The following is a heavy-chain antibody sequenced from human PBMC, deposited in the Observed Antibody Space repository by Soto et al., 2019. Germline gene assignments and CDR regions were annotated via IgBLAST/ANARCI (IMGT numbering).Heavy chain of an antibody. CDR1: GYTFSSYS. J-gene: IGHJ4*02. V-gene: IGHV1-18*04. CDR2: ISVDNGNT. D-gene: IGHD3-16*01. Sequence: GASVKVSCKTSGYTFSSYSIAWVRQAPEQGLEWMGWISVDNGNTKYAQRLQGRATMTTVTSTSTAYMELRGLTSADTAVYYCARGILAPGNTYDMVGGLYFDYWGQGTLVTVSS. CDR3: ARGILAPGNTYDMVGGLYFDY.